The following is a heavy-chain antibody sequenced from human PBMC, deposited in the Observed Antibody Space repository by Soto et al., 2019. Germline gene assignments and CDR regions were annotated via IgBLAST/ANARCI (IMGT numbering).Heavy chain of an antibody. CDR3: ASLSGVYAIPRTYFFDY. CDR2: IIPIFGTA. Sequence: QVQLVQSGAEVKKPGSSVKVSCKASGGTFSSYAISWVRQAPGQGLEWMGGIIPIFGTANYAQKFQGRVTITADESTSTAYMELSSLRSEDTAAHYCASLSGVYAIPRTYFFDYWGQGTLVTVSS. CDR1: GGTFSSYA. V-gene: IGHV1-69*01. D-gene: IGHD2-8*01. J-gene: IGHJ4*02.